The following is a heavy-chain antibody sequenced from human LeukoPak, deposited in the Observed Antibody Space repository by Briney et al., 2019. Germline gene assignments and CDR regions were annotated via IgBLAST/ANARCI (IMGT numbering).Heavy chain of an antibody. Sequence: GRSLRRSCTGSGFTYEDFGMTWVRQAPGKGLEWVGFIRRRAYGGTTDYAASVKGRFTIYIDDSKNIACLQMNSLKTEDTAIYFCSRDSHGDDIYDYWGQGTLVTVSS. CDR2: IRRRAYGGTT. D-gene: IGHD3-10*01. J-gene: IGHJ4*02. V-gene: IGHV3-49*04. CDR3: SRDSHGDDIYDY. CDR1: GFTYEDFG.